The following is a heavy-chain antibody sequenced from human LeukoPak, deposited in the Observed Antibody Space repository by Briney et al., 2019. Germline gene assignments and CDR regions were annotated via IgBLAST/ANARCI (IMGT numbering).Heavy chain of an antibody. V-gene: IGHV4-34*01. CDR1: GGSFSGYY. Sequence: SETLSLTCAVSGGSFSGYYWSWIRQPPGKGLEWIGEINHSGSTNYNPSLKSRVTISVDTSKNQFSLKLGSVTAADTAVYYCARRALVDYYYYMDVWGKGTTVTVSS. J-gene: IGHJ6*03. CDR3: ARRALVDYYYYMDV. CDR2: INHSGST.